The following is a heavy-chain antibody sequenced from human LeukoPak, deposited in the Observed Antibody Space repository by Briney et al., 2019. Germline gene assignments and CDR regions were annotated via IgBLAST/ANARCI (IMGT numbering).Heavy chain of an antibody. CDR1: GFTFSSYA. D-gene: IGHD6-13*01. Sequence: GGSLRLSCAASGFTFSSYATSWVRQAPGKGLEWVSAISGSGGSTYYADSVKGRFTISRDNSKNTLYLQMNSLRAEDTAVYYCAKDLRIAAAPGNWFDHWGQGTLVTVSS. CDR2: ISGSGGST. V-gene: IGHV3-23*01. J-gene: IGHJ5*02. CDR3: AKDLRIAAAPGNWFDH.